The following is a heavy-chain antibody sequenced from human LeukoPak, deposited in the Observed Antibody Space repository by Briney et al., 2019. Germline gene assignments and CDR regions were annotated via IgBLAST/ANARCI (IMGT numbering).Heavy chain of an antibody. CDR1: GGSLSGYY. CDR3: ARVLTIFGVVIQYYFDY. CDR2: INHSGST. Sequence: SETLSLTCAVYGGSLSGYYWSWIRLPPGKGLEWIGEINHSGSTNYNPSLKSRVTISVDTSKNQFSLKLSSVTAADTAVYYCARVLTIFGVVIQYYFDYWGQGTLVTDSS. D-gene: IGHD3-3*01. V-gene: IGHV4-34*01. J-gene: IGHJ4*02.